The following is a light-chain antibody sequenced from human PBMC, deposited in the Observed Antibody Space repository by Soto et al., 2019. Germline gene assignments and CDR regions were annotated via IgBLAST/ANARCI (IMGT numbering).Light chain of an antibody. CDR3: LQDYNYPRT. V-gene: IGKV1-6*01. J-gene: IGKJ1*01. CDR1: QGIRND. Sequence: ALQMTQSPSSLSASVGDRVTITCRASQGIRNDLNWYQQKPGKAPKLLIYAASSLQSGVPSKFSGSGSGTDFTLTISSLQPEDFATYYFLQDYNYPRTFGQGTKVEIK. CDR2: AAS.